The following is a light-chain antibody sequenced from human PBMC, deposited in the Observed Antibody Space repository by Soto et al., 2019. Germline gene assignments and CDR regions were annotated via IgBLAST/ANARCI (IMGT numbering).Light chain of an antibody. J-gene: IGLJ2*01. Sequence: QSALTQPASVSGSPGQSITISCTGTSSDVGSYDLVSWYQHHPGTAPKLILYEVTQRPSGVSNRFSGSKSGNTASLTISGLQTEDDSHYYCCSYANGNTLLFGGGTQLTVL. CDR1: SSDVGSYDL. CDR3: CSYANGNTLL. V-gene: IGLV2-23*02. CDR2: EVT.